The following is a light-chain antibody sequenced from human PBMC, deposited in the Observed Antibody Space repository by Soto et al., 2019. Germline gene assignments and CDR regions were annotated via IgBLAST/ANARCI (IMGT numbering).Light chain of an antibody. CDR2: DAS. CDR3: QQRSNWPPKYT. J-gene: IGKJ2*01. CDR1: QSVSSY. Sequence: VFTQCRATLSLSPGERATLSCRASQSVSSYLAWYQQKPGQAPRLLIYDASNRATGIPARFSGSGSGTDFTLTSSSLEPEDFAVYYCQQRSNWPPKYTFGQGTKVDIK. V-gene: IGKV3-11*01.